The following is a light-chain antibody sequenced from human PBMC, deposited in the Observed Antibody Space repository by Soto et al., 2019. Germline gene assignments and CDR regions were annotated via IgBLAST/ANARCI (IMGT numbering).Light chain of an antibody. CDR1: VLAKKY. CDR3: YSAADNNVV. V-gene: IGLV3-27*01. CDR2: KDS. Sequence: SYELTQPSSVSVSPGQTASITCPGDVLAKKYARWFQQKPGQAPVLVIYKDSERPSGIPERFSGSSSGTTDTLTISGAQVEDEADYYCYSAADNNVVFGGGTKLTVL. J-gene: IGLJ2*01.